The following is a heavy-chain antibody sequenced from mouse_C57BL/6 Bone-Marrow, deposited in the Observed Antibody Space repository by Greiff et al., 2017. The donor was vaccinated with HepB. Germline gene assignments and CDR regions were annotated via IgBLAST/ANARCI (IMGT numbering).Heavy chain of an antibody. J-gene: IGHJ4*01. Sequence: QVQLKQPGAELVRPGSSVKLSCKASGYTFTSYWMHWVKQRPIQGLEWIGNIDPSDSETHYNQKFKDKATLTVDKSSSTAYMQLSSLTSEDSAVYYCASDYYGSTMDYWGQGTSVTVPS. CDR3: ASDYYGSTMDY. D-gene: IGHD1-1*01. CDR1: GYTFTSYW. V-gene: IGHV1-52*01. CDR2: IDPSDSET.